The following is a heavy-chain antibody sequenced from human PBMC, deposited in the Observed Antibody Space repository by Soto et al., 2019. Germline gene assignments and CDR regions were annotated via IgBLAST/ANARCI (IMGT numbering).Heavy chain of an antibody. V-gene: IGHV1-69*15. CDR3: ARAPLGICGGGSCHLNRGEWLDP. CDR1: GXXXSSYA. D-gene: IGHD2-21*01. Sequence: VXXXXXXXGXXXSSYAISWXRQXPXXXXERXXRIFPIFGTANYAQKFQGRVTITADESTSTAYMELSSLRSEDTAVYFCARAPLGICGGGSCHLNRGEWLDPWGQGTPVTVSS. CDR2: IFPIFGTA. J-gene: IGHJ5*02.